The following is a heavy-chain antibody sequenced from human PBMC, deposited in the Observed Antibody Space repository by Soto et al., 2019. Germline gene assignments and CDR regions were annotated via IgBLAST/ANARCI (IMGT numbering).Heavy chain of an antibody. CDR2: INEYGSDY. CDR3: ARTVDGNHDCFDC. V-gene: IGHV3-7*01. Sequence: GGSLRLPCAASGFTFSSYCMNCVRQAPAKGLEWVSNINEYGSDYNYVYSAKGRLTVSRDDAKNSLFLQRNSLRVADTAVYYCARTVDGNHDCFDCWGQGALVTVSS. CDR1: GFTFSSYC. J-gene: IGHJ4*02. D-gene: IGHD2-15*01.